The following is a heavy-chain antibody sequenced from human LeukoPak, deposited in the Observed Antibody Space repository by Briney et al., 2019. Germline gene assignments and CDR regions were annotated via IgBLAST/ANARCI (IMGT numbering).Heavy chain of an antibody. CDR2: ISYDGSNK. Sequence: PGGSLRLSCAASGFTFSSYAMHWVRQAPGKGLEWVAVISYDGSNKYYADSVKGRFTISRDNSKNTLYLQMNSLRAEDTAVYYCASEAGYSSGWTEAFDYWGQGTLVTVSS. J-gene: IGHJ4*02. V-gene: IGHV3-30*04. D-gene: IGHD6-19*01. CDR1: GFTFSSYA. CDR3: ASEAGYSSGWTEAFDY.